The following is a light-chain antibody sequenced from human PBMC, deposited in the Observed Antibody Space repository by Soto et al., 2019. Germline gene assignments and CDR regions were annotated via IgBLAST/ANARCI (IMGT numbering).Light chain of an antibody. J-gene: IGLJ2*01. V-gene: IGLV4-69*01. CDR1: SGHNTYA. CDR3: QTWVTGTVV. Sequence: QPVLTQSPSASASLGASVKIACTLSSGHNTYAIACHQQQPEKGPRYLMRLNTDGSHFKGDGIADRFSGSSSGAERYLTISSLQSDDEADYYCQTWVTGTVVFGGGTTLTVL. CDR2: LNTDGSH.